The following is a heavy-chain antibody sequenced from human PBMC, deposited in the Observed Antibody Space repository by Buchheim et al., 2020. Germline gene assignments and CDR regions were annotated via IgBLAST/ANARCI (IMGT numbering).Heavy chain of an antibody. D-gene: IGHD4-17*01. CDR3: AKTYGDYTTAYYYYGMDA. Sequence: EVQLVESGGGLVKPGGSLRLSCAASGFTFSNAWMNWVRQAPGKGLEWVGRIKSKTDGGTTDYAAPVKGRFTISRDDSKNTLYLQMNDLRAEDTAVYYCAKTYGDYTTAYYYYGMDAWGQGTT. CDR2: IKSKTDGGTT. V-gene: IGHV3-15*07. J-gene: IGHJ6*02. CDR1: GFTFSNAW.